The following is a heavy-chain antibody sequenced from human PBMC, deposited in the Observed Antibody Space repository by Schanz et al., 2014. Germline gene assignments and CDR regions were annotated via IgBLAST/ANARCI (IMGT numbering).Heavy chain of an antibody. V-gene: IGHV3-33*08. CDR2: ILYDGSKT. Sequence: QVQLVESGGGVVQPGRSLRLSCAASGFSFSTYAMHWVRQAPGKGLEWVAVILYDGSKTYYADSVKGRFTISRDNSKNTLSLQMNSLRAEDTAVYYCVRETRRNYFDYWGQGTLVTVSS. CDR3: VRETRRNYFDY. J-gene: IGHJ4*02. CDR1: GFSFSTYA.